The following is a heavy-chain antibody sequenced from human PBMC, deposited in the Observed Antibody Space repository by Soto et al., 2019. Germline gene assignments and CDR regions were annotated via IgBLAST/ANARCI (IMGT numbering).Heavy chain of an antibody. D-gene: IGHD1-26*01. J-gene: IGHJ4*02. CDR2: INPNSGGT. Sequence: ASVKVSCKASGYTFTGYYMHWVRQAPGQGLEWMGWINPNSGGTNYAQKFQGWVTMTRDTSISTAYMELSRLRSDDTAVYYCARAARWDPHLDYWGQGTLVTVSS. V-gene: IGHV1-2*04. CDR1: GYTFTGYY. CDR3: ARAARWDPHLDY.